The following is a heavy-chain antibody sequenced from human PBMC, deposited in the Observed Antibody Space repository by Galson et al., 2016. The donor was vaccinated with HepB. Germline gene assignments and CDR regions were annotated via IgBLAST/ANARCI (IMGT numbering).Heavy chain of an antibody. Sequence: SLRLSCAASGFTFSNYAMHWVRQAPGKGLEWVAVIWSDGSNEYYADSVKGRFTISRDNSKNTLSLQMNSLRAEDTAVYYCARDAGAVVLTAVGIDYWGQGALVTVSS. D-gene: IGHD2-21*02. CDR2: IWSDGSNE. CDR1: GFTFSNYA. CDR3: ARDAGAVVLTAVGIDY. V-gene: IGHV3-33*01. J-gene: IGHJ4*02.